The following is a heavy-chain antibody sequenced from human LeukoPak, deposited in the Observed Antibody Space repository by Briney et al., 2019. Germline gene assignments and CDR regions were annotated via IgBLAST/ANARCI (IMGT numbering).Heavy chain of an antibody. CDR3: AGLVVPAAMLAAFDI. V-gene: IGHV4-59*12. D-gene: IGHD2-2*01. CDR2: IYYSGST. Sequence: SETLSLTCTVSGGSISSYYWSWIRQPPGKGLEWIGYIYYSGSTNYNPSLKSRVTISVDTSKNQFSLKLSSVTAADTAVYYCAGLVVPAAMLAAFDIWGQGTMVTVSS. CDR1: GGSISSYY. J-gene: IGHJ3*02.